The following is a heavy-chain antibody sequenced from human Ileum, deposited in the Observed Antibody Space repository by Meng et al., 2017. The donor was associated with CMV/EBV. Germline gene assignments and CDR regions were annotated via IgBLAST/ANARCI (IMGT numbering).Heavy chain of an antibody. J-gene: IGHJ6*02. CDR1: GGSFTHYY. V-gene: IGHV4-34*01. CDR3: ATGGVDPSQCCMDV. CDR2: ITHAGVT. Sequence: SDTLSLTCAVHGGSFTHYYWSWLRQAPGKGLEWIGEITHAGVTNYNPSLKSRVTMSLDTSDNHFSLRLTSVTAADTAVYYCATGGVDPSQCCMDVWGQGTTVTVSS. D-gene: IGHD5-12*01.